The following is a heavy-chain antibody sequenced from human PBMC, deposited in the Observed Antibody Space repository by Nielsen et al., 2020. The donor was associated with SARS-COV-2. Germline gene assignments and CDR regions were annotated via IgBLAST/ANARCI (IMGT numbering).Heavy chain of an antibody. J-gene: IGHJ6*03. CDR2: ISSSSSTI. D-gene: IGHD6-6*01. V-gene: IGHV3-48*01. Sequence: WIRQPPGKGLEWVSYISSSSSTIYYADSVKGRFTISRDNAKNSLYLQMNGLRAEDTAVYYCAREGIAAHHYYYMDVWGKGTTVTVSS. CDR3: AREGIAAHHYYYMDV.